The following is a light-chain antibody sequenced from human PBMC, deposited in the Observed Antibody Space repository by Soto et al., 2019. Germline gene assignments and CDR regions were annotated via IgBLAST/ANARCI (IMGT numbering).Light chain of an antibody. CDR1: QSISNY. CDR2: AAS. V-gene: IGKV1-39*01. CDR3: QQSYITPLT. J-gene: IGKJ3*01. Sequence: DIHMTQSPSSLSASVGDRVTITCRASQSISNYLNWYQQKPGKAPKLLIYAASSLHSGVPSRFSGSGSGTDFILTISSLQPEDFATYFCQQSYITPLTFGPGTKVDIK.